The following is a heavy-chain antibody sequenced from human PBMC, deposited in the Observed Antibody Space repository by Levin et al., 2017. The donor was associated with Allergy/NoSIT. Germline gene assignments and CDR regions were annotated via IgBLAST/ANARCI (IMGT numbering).Heavy chain of an antibody. CDR1: GGSFSGYY. CDR2: ISHSGGT. J-gene: IGHJ2*01. Sequence: SETLSLTCAVYGGSFSGYYWSWIRQPPGKGLEWLGEISHSGGTNYNPSLKSRVIISIDTSKNQFSLELSSMTAADTAVYSCARGDRAARPLAYWYFDRWGRGTLVTVSS. CDR3: ARGDRAARPLAYWYFDR. V-gene: IGHV4-34*01. D-gene: IGHD6-6*01.